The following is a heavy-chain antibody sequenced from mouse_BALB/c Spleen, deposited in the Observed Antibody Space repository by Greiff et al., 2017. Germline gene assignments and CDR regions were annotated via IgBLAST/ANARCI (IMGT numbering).Heavy chain of an antibody. V-gene: IGHV3-8*02. CDR1: GDSITSGY. J-gene: IGHJ3*01. Sequence: EVQVVESGPSLVKPSQTLSLTCSVTGDSITSGYWNWIRKFPGNKLEYMGYISYSGSTYYNPSLKSRISITRDTSKNQYYLQLNSVTTEDTATYYCARRGYGNYFAWFAYWGQGTLVTVSA. CDR3: ARRGYGNYFAWFAY. CDR2: ISYSGST. D-gene: IGHD2-10*02.